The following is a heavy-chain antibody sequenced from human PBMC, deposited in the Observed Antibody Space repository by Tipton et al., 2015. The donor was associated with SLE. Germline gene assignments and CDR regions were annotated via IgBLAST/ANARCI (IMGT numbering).Heavy chain of an antibody. CDR2: IYDTGNT. J-gene: IGHJ4*02. CDR3: VGWGSSGYYYGSDY. CDR1: GGSISSRSYD. Sequence: TLSLTCTVSGGSISSRSYDWGWIRQPPGKGLEWIGSIYDTGNTYYNPSLKSRVTISEDTSRNQFSLKLTSVTAADTAVYYCVGWGSSGYYYGSDYWGQGTLVTVSS. D-gene: IGHD3-22*01. V-gene: IGHV4-39*01.